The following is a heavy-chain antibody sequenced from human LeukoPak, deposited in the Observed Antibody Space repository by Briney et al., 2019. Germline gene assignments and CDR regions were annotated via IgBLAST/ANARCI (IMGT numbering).Heavy chain of an antibody. J-gene: IGHJ4*02. Sequence: GGSLRLSCAASGFTFSSYAMSWVRQAPGKGLEWVSTISGSGGSTYYADSVKGRFTISRDNSKNTLYLQMNNLRAEDTAVYYCAKDLGYYGSGSYYAFDYWGQGTLVTVSS. V-gene: IGHV3-23*01. CDR3: AKDLGYYGSGSYYAFDY. CDR1: GFTFSSYA. CDR2: ISGSGGST. D-gene: IGHD3-10*01.